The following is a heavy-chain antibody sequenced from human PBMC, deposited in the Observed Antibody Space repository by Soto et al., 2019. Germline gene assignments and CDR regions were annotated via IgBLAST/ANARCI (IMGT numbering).Heavy chain of an antibody. CDR1: GFTFSSYA. V-gene: IGHV3-23*01. D-gene: IGHD1-26*01. CDR3: AKSVGSYFGPGLFDY. Sequence: EVQLLESGGGLVQPGGSLRLSCAASGFTFSSYAMSWVRQAPGKGLEWVSAISGSGGSTYYADSVKGRFTISRDNSKNTLYLQTNSLRAEDTAVYYCAKSVGSYFGPGLFDYWGQGTLVTVSS. CDR2: ISGSGGST. J-gene: IGHJ4*02.